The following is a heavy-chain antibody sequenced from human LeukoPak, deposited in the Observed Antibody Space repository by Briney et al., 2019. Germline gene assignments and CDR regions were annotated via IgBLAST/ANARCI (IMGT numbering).Heavy chain of an antibody. V-gene: IGHV3-21*01. CDR3: ARDLAAAAPYYFDY. J-gene: IGHJ4*02. D-gene: IGHD6-13*01. Sequence: SVKGRFTISRDNAKNSLYLXMNSXXAEDTAVYYCARDLAAAAPYYFDYWGQGTLVTVSS.